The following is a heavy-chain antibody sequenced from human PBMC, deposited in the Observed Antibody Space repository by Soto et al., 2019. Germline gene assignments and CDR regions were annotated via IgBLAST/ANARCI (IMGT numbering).Heavy chain of an antibody. CDR1: GYTFTSYD. CDR2: MNPNSGNT. V-gene: IGHV1-8*01. J-gene: IGHJ6*03. CDR3: ASVNYDFWIGYYENDYYYYRDV. Sequence: QVQLVQSGAEVKKPGASVKVSCKASGYTFTSYDINWVRQATGQGLEWMGWMNPNSGNTGYAQKFQGRVTMTRNTSISTGYRALSSLRSEDTAEYYCASVNYDFWIGYYENDYYYYRDVWGRGTTVTVSS. D-gene: IGHD3-3*01.